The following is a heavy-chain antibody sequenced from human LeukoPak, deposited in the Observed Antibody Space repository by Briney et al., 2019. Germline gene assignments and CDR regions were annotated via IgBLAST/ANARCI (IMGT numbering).Heavy chain of an antibody. CDR1: GFSSSIFP. Sequence: GGSLRLSCAASGFSSSIFPFIWVRQAPGKGLEWVSSISSSSSYIYYAASLKGRFSISRDNTRKSQYLEMSSLRAEDTAVYYCATGGRGYDEPLDYWGQGTLVSVSS. CDR2: ISSSSSYI. J-gene: IGHJ4*02. V-gene: IGHV3-21*01. CDR3: ATGGRGYDEPLDY. D-gene: IGHD5-12*01.